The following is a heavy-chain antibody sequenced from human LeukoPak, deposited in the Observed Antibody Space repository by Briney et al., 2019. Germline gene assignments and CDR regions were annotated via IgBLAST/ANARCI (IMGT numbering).Heavy chain of an antibody. D-gene: IGHD3-22*01. Sequence: GASVKVSCKASGGTFSSYAISWVRQAPGQGLEWMGRIIPIFGIANYAQKFQGRVTITADKSTSTAYMELSSLRSEDTAVYYCARVGGHYYDSSLFDYWGQGTLVTVSP. V-gene: IGHV1-69*04. CDR3: ARVGGHYYDSSLFDY. CDR2: IIPIFGIA. J-gene: IGHJ4*02. CDR1: GGTFSSYA.